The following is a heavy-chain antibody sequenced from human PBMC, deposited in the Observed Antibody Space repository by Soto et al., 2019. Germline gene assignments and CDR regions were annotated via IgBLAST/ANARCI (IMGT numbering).Heavy chain of an antibody. CDR1: GFIFSNHG. V-gene: IGHV3-30*03. J-gene: IGHJ4*02. CDR3: GSGEGRYRHDSRLGY. D-gene: IGHD3-10*01. Sequence: QMQLVESGGGAVQPGRSLSLSCAASGFIFSNHGIHWVRQAPGKGLEWVAAISNGGSDKWYADSVQGRFTISRDNSQNPVSLQINGLRLEEMAVYYCGSGEGRYRHDSRLGYWCQGNLVT. CDR2: ISNGGSDK.